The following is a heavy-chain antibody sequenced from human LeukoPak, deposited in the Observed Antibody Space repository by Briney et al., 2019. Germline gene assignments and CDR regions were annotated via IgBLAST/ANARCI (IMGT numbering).Heavy chain of an antibody. CDR1: GFTVSSDY. D-gene: IGHD2-15*01. CDR2: IYSGGTT. V-gene: IGHV3-66*02. Sequence: PEGSLRLSCAASGFTVSSDYMSWVRQAPGKGLEWVSVIYSGGTTHYADSVKGRFTISRDNSKNTLYLQMNSLRAEDTAVYYCAREIVVVVAALIGNWFDPWGRGTLVTVSS. J-gene: IGHJ5*02. CDR3: AREIVVVVAALIGNWFDP.